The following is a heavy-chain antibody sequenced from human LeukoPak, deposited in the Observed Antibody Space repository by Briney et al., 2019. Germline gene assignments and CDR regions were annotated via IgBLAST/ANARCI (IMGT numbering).Heavy chain of an antibody. D-gene: IGHD3-22*01. CDR3: ARLRTDYYDSSGYYGKGYWFDP. V-gene: IGHV1-18*01. Sequence: ASVKVSCKASGYTFTSYGISWVRQAPGQGLEWMGWISAYNGNTNYAQKLQGRVTMTTDTSTSTAYMELRSLRSDDTAVYYCARLRTDYYDSSGYYGKGYWFDPWGQGTLVTVSS. CDR2: ISAYNGNT. CDR1: GYTFTSYG. J-gene: IGHJ5*02.